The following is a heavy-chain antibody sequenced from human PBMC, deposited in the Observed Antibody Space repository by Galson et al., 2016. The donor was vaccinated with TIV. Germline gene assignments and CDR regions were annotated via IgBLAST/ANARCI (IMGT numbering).Heavy chain of an antibody. CDR2: FIPLFGTP. CDR1: GDTFLSYP. CDR3: AKDRNTAMDTYHQYYGMDV. V-gene: IGHV1-69*13. J-gene: IGHJ6*02. Sequence: SVKVSCKASGDTFLSYPFNWVRQAPGQGLEWMGGFIPLFGTPNYAQKFQGRVMITADESTSTVHMELSSLRSEDTAVYYCAKDRNTAMDTYHQYYGMDVWGRVTTVTVSS. D-gene: IGHD5-18*01.